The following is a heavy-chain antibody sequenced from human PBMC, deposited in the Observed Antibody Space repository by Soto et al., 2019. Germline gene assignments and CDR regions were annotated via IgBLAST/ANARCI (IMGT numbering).Heavy chain of an antibody. J-gene: IGHJ4*02. Sequence: QVQLVQSGAEVREPGASVKVSCKASGYRFTSLDITWVRQTAGQGLEWMGWMEPSTGRTGYAQKFQGKVTMTRDTSINTAYMELTTLASDGTAFYYCARGVSAGVDYWGQGTLVTVSS. CDR2: MEPSTGRT. CDR3: ARGVSAGVDY. V-gene: IGHV1-8*01. CDR1: GYRFTSLD. D-gene: IGHD1-26*01.